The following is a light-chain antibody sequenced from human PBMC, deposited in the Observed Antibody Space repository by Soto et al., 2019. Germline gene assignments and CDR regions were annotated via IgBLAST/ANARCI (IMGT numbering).Light chain of an antibody. CDR2: GAS. CDR1: QSISIY. V-gene: IGKV1-39*02. Sequence: DIQMTQSPSSLSASVGDIVTITCRASQSISIYLNWYQLKPGKAPNILMYGASYLRSGVPTRLSGSGSGTDLTLTISSLQPEDFAVYYCQKYNNWPLTFGQGTRLEIK. CDR3: QKYNNWPLT. J-gene: IGKJ5*01.